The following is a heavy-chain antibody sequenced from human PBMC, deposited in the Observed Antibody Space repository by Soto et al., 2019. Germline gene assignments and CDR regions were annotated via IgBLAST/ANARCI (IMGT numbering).Heavy chain of an antibody. Sequence: GGSLRLSCAASGFTFSSYAMSWVRQAPGKGLEWVSAISGSGGSTYYADSVKGRFTISRDNSKNTLYLQMNSLRAEDTAVYYCAKPGDRHHYYYYYGMDVWGQGTTVTVSS. CDR1: GFTFSSYA. V-gene: IGHV3-23*01. CDR3: AKPGDRHHYYYYYGMDV. D-gene: IGHD4-17*01. J-gene: IGHJ6*02. CDR2: ISGSGGST.